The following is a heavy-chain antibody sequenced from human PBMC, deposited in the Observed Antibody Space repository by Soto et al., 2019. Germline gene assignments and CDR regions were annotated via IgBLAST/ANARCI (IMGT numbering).Heavy chain of an antibody. CDR1: GASVSTGAYY. J-gene: IGHJ5*02. Sequence: SETLSLTCTVSGASVSTGAYYWGWVRQRPGRGPEWMGYVYESGYTYYNMSLKSRLTISLDRSNNQFSLGLTSVTAADTAVYYCVRALRHTAMVYPWFDPRGKGTPGTVCS. CDR2: VYESGYT. CDR3: VRALRHTAMVYPWFDP. V-gene: IGHV4-31*03. D-gene: IGHD5-18*01.